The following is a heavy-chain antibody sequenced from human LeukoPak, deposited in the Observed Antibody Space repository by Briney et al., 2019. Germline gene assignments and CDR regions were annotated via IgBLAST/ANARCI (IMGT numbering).Heavy chain of an antibody. CDR3: ARDPTPPYSADV. V-gene: IGHV3-7*01. J-gene: IGHJ6*04. CDR2: IMKDGGHK. D-gene: IGHD6-13*01. CDR1: GFTFSSYW. Sequence: GGSLRLSCEASGFTFSSYWMGWVRQAPGKGLEWVANIMKDGGHKNYVDSVKGRFTISRDNAKNSLFLQMNSLRVEDTAVYYCARDPTPPYSADVWGKGTTVTVSS.